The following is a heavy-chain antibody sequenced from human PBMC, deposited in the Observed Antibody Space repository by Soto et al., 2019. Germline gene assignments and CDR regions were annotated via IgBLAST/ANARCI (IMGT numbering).Heavy chain of an antibody. V-gene: IGHV3-23*01. CDR2: ISGSGGST. J-gene: IGHJ6*02. Sequence: PGGSLRLSCAASGFTFSSYAMSWVRQAPGKGLEWVSAISGSGGSTYYADSVKGRFTISRDNSKNTLYLQMNSLRAEDTAVYYCAKGNYYDSSGYEYGMDVWGQGTTVTVSS. CDR3: AKGNYYDSSGYEYGMDV. CDR1: GFTFSSYA. D-gene: IGHD3-22*01.